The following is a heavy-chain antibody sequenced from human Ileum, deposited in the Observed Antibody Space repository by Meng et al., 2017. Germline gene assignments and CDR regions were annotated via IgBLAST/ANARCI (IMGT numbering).Heavy chain of an antibody. J-gene: IGHJ4*02. D-gene: IGHD1-1*01. V-gene: IGHV3-13*01. CDR1: GFTFSNDD. CDR2: VGVSGET. CDR3: ARMNDWVFES. Sequence: GEPGGGVVKTGESLTLSCEASGFTFSNDDMHWVRQVTGKGLEWVSGVGVSGETYYSDSAKGRFTISRENAKNSLYLQMDNLRAGDTAMYYCARMNDWVFESWGQGTLVTVSS.